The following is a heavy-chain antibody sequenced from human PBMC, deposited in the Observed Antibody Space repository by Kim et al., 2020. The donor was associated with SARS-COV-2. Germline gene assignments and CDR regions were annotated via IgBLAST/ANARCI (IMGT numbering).Heavy chain of an antibody. V-gene: IGHV3-30-3*01. J-gene: IGHJ4*02. D-gene: IGHD3-22*01. CDR2: ISYDGSNK. CDR3: ARSAPSGYLASVRY. CDR1: GFTFNSYA. Sequence: GGSLRLSCAASGFTFNSYALHWVRQAPGKGLEWVAVISYDGSNKYYADSVKGRFTISRDNSKNMLYLQMNSLRAEDTAVYYCARSAPSGYLASVRYWGQGTLVTVSS.